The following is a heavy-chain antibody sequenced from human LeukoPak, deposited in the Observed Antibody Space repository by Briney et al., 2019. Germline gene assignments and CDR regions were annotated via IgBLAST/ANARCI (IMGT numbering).Heavy chain of an antibody. CDR2: IYTSGST. V-gene: IGHV4-4*07. Sequence: SETLSLTCTVSGGSISSYYWSWIRQPAGKGLEWIGRIYTSGSTNYNPSLKGRVTMSVDTSKNQFSLKLSSVTAADTAVYYCARDSLEFDAFDIWGQGTMVTVSS. CDR1: GGSISSYY. D-gene: IGHD1-1*01. CDR3: ARDSLEFDAFDI. J-gene: IGHJ3*02.